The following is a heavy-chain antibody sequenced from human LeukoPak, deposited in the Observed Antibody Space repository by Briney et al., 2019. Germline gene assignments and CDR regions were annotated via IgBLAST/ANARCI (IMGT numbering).Heavy chain of an antibody. Sequence: GGSLRLSCAASGFTVSSNYMSWVRQAPGKGLEWVSVIYSGGSTYYADSVKGRFTISRDNSKNTLYLQMNSLRAEDTAVYYCAARSPYDSSGYYKAEYFQHWGQGTLVTVSS. CDR3: AARSPYDSSGYYKAEYFQH. J-gene: IGHJ1*01. D-gene: IGHD3-22*01. V-gene: IGHV3-53*01. CDR1: GFTVSSNY. CDR2: IYSGGST.